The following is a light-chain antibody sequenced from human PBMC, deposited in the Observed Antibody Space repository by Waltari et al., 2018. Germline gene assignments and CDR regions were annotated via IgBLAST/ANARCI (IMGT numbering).Light chain of an antibody. CDR3: QQYDTSPGT. Sequence: EIVLTQSQGTLSLSPGERATLPCRASQRLRVPHLDWYQQKSGQAPRLLIYGASYRATALPDRVIGSGSGTDFTLTTSRLEPEDFAVYYCQQYDTSPGTFGQGTKLEIK. CDR1: QRLRVPH. V-gene: IGKV3-20*01. J-gene: IGKJ2*01. CDR2: GAS.